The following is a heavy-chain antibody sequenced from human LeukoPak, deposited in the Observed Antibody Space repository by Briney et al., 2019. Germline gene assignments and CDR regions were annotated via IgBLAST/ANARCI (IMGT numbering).Heavy chain of an antibody. Sequence: ASVKVSCKASGYTFTSYDINWVRQAPGQGLEWMGWMNPNSGNTGYAQKFQGRVTMTRSTSISTAYMELSSLRSEDTAVYYCARLHVLNVLVWFGERSWFDPWGQGTLVTVSS. V-gene: IGHV1-8*01. D-gene: IGHD3-10*01. CDR1: GYTFTSYD. J-gene: IGHJ5*02. CDR3: ARLHVLNVLVWFGERSWFDP. CDR2: MNPNSGNT.